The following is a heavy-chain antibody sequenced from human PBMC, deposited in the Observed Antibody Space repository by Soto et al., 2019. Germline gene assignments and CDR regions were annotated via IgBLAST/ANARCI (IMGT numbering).Heavy chain of an antibody. CDR2: ISSSSNYI. D-gene: IGHD6-13*01. J-gene: IGHJ4*02. CDR1: GFSFSDYS. Sequence: EVQLVESGGGLVKPGGSLRLSCAASGFSFSDYSMNWVRQAPGKGLEWVSSISSSSNYIYYADSVKDRFTISRDNAKNSLYLQMNSLRAEDTAVYLCARDLRKAAGVFDYWGQGTLVTVSS. CDR3: ARDLRKAAGVFDY. V-gene: IGHV3-21*01.